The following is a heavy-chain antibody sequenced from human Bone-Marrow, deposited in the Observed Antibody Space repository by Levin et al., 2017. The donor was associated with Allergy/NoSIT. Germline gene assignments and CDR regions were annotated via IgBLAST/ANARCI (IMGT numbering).Heavy chain of an antibody. Sequence: SETLSLTCTVSSASINSGSYYWSWIRQHPGKGLEWIGYIYYSGNTYYNPSLKSRVTISADTSKNQFSLKLSSVTAADTAVYYCARVTIGGHYDSAALFDYWGQGTLVTVSS. CDR3: ARVTIGGHYDSAALFDY. CDR2: IYYSGNT. V-gene: IGHV4-31*03. D-gene: IGHD3-22*01. J-gene: IGHJ4*02. CDR1: SASINSGSYY.